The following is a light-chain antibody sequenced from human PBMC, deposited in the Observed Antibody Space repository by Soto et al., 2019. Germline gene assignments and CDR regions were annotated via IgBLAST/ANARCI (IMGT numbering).Light chain of an antibody. CDR2: DAS. CDR3: QQYDSYSAT. V-gene: IGKV1-5*01. Sequence: DIKMTQSPSTLSASVGDTVTITCRASQRISGWLAWYQQKPGKAPKLLIYDASSLKRGVPSRFSGSYSGTEFTLTISSLQPDDFATYYCQQYDSYSATFGPGTKVDIK. J-gene: IGKJ1*01. CDR1: QRISGW.